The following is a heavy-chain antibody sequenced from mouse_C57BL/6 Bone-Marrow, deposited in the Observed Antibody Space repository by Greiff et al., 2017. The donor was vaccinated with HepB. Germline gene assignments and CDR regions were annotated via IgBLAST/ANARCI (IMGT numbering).Heavy chain of an antibody. D-gene: IGHD1-1*01. CDR3: KRGYGSSWVLDD. V-gene: IGHV1-15*01. Sequence: QVQLQQSGAELVRPGASVTLSCKASGYTFTDYEMHWVKQTPVHGLEWIGAIDPETGGTAYNQKFKGKAILTADKSASTAYMELRSLTSEDSAVYYCKRGYGSSWVLDDWGQGTTLTVSS. CDR1: GYTFTDYE. CDR2: IDPETGGT. J-gene: IGHJ2*01.